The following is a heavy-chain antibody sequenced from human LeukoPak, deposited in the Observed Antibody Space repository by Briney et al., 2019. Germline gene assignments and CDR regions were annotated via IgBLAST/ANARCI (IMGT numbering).Heavy chain of an antibody. J-gene: IGHJ4*02. V-gene: IGHV3-7*01. CDR2: IKQDGSET. D-gene: IGHD6-13*01. CDR1: GFTFTAFW. CDR3: ARVGTTATVGTF. Sequence: GGSLRLSCAASGFTFTAFWMSWVRQAPGKGLEWVANIKQDGSETYYVDSVKGRFTISRDNAKNSLYLQMNSLRAEDTAVYYCARVGTTATVGTFWGQGTLVTVSS.